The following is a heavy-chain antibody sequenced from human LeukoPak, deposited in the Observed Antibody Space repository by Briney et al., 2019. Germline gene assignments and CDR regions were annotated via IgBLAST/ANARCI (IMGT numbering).Heavy chain of an antibody. CDR1: GYTFTGYY. V-gene: IGHV1-2*02. D-gene: IGHD3-10*01. J-gene: IGHJ5*02. Sequence: GASVKVSCKASGYTFTGYYMHWVRQAPGQGLEWMGWINPNSGGTNYAQKFQGRVTMTRDTSISTAYMELSRLRSDDTAVYYCARYRYYGSGSYYGWLDPWGQGTLVTVSS. CDR3: ARYRYYGSGSYYGWLDP. CDR2: INPNSGGT.